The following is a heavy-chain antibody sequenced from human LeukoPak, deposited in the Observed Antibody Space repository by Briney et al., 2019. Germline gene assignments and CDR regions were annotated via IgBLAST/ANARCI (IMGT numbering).Heavy chain of an antibody. V-gene: IGHV4-59*01. CDR2: IYYSGST. CDR1: GGPISSYY. D-gene: IGHD3-10*01. CDR3: AREVGSGYFDY. J-gene: IGHJ4*02. Sequence: SETLSLTCTVSGGPISSYYWSRIRQPPGKGLEWIGYIYYSGSTNYNPSLKSRVTISVDTSKNQFSLKLSSVTAADTAVYYCAREVGSGYFDYWGQGTLVTVSS.